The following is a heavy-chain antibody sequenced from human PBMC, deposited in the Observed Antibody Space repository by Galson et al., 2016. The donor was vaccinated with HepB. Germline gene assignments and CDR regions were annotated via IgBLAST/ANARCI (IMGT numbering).Heavy chain of an antibody. V-gene: IGHV3-30*09. CDR1: GFIFGSYA. D-gene: IGHD3-9*01. J-gene: IGHJ3*01. CDR2: TSYDGHTK. Sequence: SLRLSCAASGFIFGSYAMHWVRQAPGKGPEWVAVTSYDGHTKYYGDSVKGRFAISRDNSKNTLYLQMNSLRPEDTAMYYCARAHFEATGLWPSVGVWGQGTMVTVSS. CDR3: ARAHFEATGLWPSVGV.